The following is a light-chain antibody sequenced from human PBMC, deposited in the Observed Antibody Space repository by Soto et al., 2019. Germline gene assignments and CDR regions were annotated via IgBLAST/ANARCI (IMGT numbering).Light chain of an antibody. CDR3: LQDYNYPWT. V-gene: IGKV1-6*01. CDR1: QGIRND. CDR2: AAS. Sequence: IQMTQSPSSLLASVGDRVTITCRASQGIRNDLGWYQHKPGTAPKLLIYAASTLQAEVPSRFSGSGSGTDFTLTISSLHPEDFATYYCLQDYNYPWTFGQGTKVDIK. J-gene: IGKJ1*01.